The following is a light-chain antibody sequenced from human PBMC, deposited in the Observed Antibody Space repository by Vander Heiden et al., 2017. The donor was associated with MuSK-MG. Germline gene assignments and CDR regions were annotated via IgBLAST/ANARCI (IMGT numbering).Light chain of an antibody. CDR3: QQYKSFPIA. CDR2: KAS. Sequence: DIQMTQSPSTLSAPVGDTVTVTCRASQSIDSWLAWYQQKPGKAPYRLIYKASRLESGVLARFIGSGSGTEFTLTIRSLQPDDFASYYCQQYKSFPIAFGQGTRLEIK. CDR1: QSIDSW. J-gene: IGKJ5*01. V-gene: IGKV1-5*03.